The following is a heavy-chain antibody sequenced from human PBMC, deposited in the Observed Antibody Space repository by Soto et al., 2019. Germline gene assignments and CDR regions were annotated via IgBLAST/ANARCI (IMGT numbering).Heavy chain of an antibody. V-gene: IGHV3-23*01. Sequence: GGSLRLSCAASGFTFSSYAMSWVRQAPGKGLEWVSAISGSGGSTYYADSVKGRFTISRDNSKNTLYLQMNSLRAEDTAVYYCAKDYGDYGGDAEYFHHWGQGTLVTVSS. CDR3: AKDYGDYGGDAEYFHH. CDR1: GFTFSSYA. J-gene: IGHJ1*01. D-gene: IGHD4-17*01. CDR2: ISGSGGST.